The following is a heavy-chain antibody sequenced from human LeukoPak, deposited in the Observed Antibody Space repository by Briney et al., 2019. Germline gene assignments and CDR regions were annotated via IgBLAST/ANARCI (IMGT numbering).Heavy chain of an antibody. CDR1: GGSISSSSYY. CDR3: ARGARVADERDAFDV. V-gene: IGHV4-39*01. CDR2: IYYSGST. D-gene: IGHD3-3*01. Sequence: SETLSLTCTVSGGSISSSSYYWGWIRQPPGKGLEWIGSIYYSGSTYYNPSLKSRVTISVDTSKNQFSLKLISVTAADTAVYYCARGARVADERDAFDVWGQGTLVTVSS. J-gene: IGHJ3*01.